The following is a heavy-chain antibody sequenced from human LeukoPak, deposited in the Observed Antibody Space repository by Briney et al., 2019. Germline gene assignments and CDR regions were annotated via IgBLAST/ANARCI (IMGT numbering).Heavy chain of an antibody. CDR3: AKDRGGVVTPRDYMDV. CDR1: GFTFSSYA. V-gene: IGHV3-23*01. CDR2: ISGSGSGT. J-gene: IGHJ6*03. Sequence: GGSLRLSCAVSGFTFSSYAMSWVRQAPGKGLEWVSGISGSGSGTYYADSVKGRFTIARDNSKNTLYLQMNTLRAEDTAVYYCAKDRGGVVTPRDYMDVWGKGTTVTVSS. D-gene: IGHD4-23*01.